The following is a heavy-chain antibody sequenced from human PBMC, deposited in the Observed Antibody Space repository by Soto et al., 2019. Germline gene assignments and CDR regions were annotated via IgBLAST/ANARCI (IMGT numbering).Heavy chain of an antibody. CDR3: ATGKNLAAAGTGFDY. CDR1: GYTFTGYY. CDR2: FDPEDGET. D-gene: IGHD6-13*01. V-gene: IGHV1-24*01. J-gene: IGHJ4*02. Sequence: ASVKVSCKASGYTFTGYYMHWVRQAPGKGLEWMGGFDPEDGETIYAQKFQGRVTMTEDTSTDTAYMELSSLRSEDTAVYYCATGKNLAAAGTGFDYWGQGTLVTVSS.